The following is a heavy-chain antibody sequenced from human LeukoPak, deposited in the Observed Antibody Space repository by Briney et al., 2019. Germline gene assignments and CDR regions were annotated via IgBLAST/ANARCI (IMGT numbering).Heavy chain of an antibody. J-gene: IGHJ3*02. V-gene: IGHV4-39*07. CDR2: IYYSGST. D-gene: IGHD4-23*01. Sequence: SETLSLTCTVSGGSISSSSYYWGWIRQPPGKGPEWIGSIYYSGSTYYNPSLKSRFTISVDTSKNQFSLKLSSVTAADTAVYYCATLTGGDDAFDIWGQGTMVTVSS. CDR3: ATLTGGDDAFDI. CDR1: GGSISSSSYY.